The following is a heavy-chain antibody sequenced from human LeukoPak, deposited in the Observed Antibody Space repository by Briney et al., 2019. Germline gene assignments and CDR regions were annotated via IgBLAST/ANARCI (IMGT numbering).Heavy chain of an antibody. V-gene: IGHV4-30-2*01. J-gene: IGHJ4*02. CDR2: IHHSGST. CDR3: ARGGSSTWRTIDY. CDR1: GGSISSGGYS. D-gene: IGHD1/OR15-1a*01. Sequence: SQTLSLTCAVSGGSISSGGYSWSWIRQPPGKGLEWIGYIHHSGSTYYNPSLKSRVTISVDRSKNQFSLKLSSVTAADTAVYYCARGGSSTWRTIDYWGQGTLVTVSS.